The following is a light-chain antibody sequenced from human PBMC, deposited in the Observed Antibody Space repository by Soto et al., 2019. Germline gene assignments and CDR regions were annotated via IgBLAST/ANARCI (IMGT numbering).Light chain of an antibody. CDR2: EVS. CDR3: SSYTSSNTDV. V-gene: IGLV2-14*01. CDR1: SSDIGSYNF. Sequence: QSVLNQPAAVSGSPGQSITISCTGTSSDIGSYNFVSWYRHHPGKAPKLMIFEVSNRPLGVSNRFSGSKSGNTASLTISGLRAEDEADYYCSSYTSSNTDVFGTGTKVTVL. J-gene: IGLJ1*01.